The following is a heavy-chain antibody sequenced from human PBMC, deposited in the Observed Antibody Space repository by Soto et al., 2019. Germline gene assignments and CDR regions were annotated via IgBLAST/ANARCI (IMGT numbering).Heavy chain of an antibody. V-gene: IGHV1-46*02. D-gene: IGHD2-21*02. CDR3: ARGGHIAVVTASFDY. Sequence: QVQLVQSGAEVRKPGASVKVSCKPSGYTFNTYYLHWLRQAPGQALAWMGVIHPSGGGTTYAQKFLGRVPVTRDTSTTTVFMELSSLRSDDTAVYYCARGGHIAVVTASFDYWGQGTLVTVSS. J-gene: IGHJ4*02. CDR2: IHPSGGGT. CDR1: GYTFNTYY.